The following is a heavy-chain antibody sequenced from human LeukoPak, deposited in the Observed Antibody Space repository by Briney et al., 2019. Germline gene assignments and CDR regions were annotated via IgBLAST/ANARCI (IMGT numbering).Heavy chain of an antibody. CDR1: GDSVSNCY. Sequence: PSETLSLTCTVSGDSVSNCYWSWIQQSPGKELEWIGYMYNRGSTIYNPSLKSRVTISTDTSKSQFSLRLTSVTAADTAVYYCARAEKAVTGTLDSCGQGTLITVSS. V-gene: IGHV4-59*02. CDR3: ARAEKAVTGTLDS. CDR2: MYNRGST. J-gene: IGHJ4*02. D-gene: IGHD6-19*01.